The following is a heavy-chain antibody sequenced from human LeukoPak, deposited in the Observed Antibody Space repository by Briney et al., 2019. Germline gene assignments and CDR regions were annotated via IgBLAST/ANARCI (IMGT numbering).Heavy chain of an antibody. D-gene: IGHD6-13*01. CDR1: GFTFSDYY. V-gene: IGHV3-11*04. Sequence: PGGSLRLSCAASGFTFSDYYMSWIRQAPGKGLEWVSYISSSGSTIYYADSVKGRFAISRDNAKNSLYLQMNSLRAEDTAVYYCAREASSWYGGAFDIWGQGTMVTVSS. J-gene: IGHJ3*02. CDR2: ISSSGSTI. CDR3: AREASSWYGGAFDI.